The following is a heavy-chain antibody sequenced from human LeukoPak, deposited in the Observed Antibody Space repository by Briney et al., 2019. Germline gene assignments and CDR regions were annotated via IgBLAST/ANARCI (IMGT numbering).Heavy chain of an antibody. CDR3: ARAQGPSSSWHNRFDP. CDR1: GYTFTSYD. CDR2: MNPNSGNT. Sequence: ASVKVSCKASGYTFTSYDINWVRQATGQGLEWMGWMNPNSGNTGYAQKFQGRVTMTRNTSISTAYMELSSLRSEDTAVYYCARAQGPSSSWHNRFDPWGQGTLVTVSS. J-gene: IGHJ5*02. D-gene: IGHD6-13*01. V-gene: IGHV1-8*01.